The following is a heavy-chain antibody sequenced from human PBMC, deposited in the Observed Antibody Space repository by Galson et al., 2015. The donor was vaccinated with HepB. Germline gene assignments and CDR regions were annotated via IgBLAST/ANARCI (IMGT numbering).Heavy chain of an antibody. CDR1: GYTFTSYA. CDR2: INTNTGNP. D-gene: IGHD2-15*01. J-gene: IGHJ4*02. V-gene: IGHV7-4-1*02. Sequence: SVKVSCKASGYTFTSYAMNWVRQAPGQGLEWMGWINTNTGNPTYAQGFTGRFVFSLDTSVSTAYLQISSLKAEDTAVYYCARAGWCSGGSCYAIPQDFDYWGQGTLVTVSS. CDR3: ARAGWCSGGSCYAIPQDFDY.